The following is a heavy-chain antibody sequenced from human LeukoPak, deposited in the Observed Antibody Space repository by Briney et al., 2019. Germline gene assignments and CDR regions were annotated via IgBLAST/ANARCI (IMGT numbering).Heavy chain of an antibody. CDR2: INWNGGSI. V-gene: IGHV3-20*04. D-gene: IGHD3-22*01. CDR1: GFTIDDYG. Sequence: GGSLRLSCAASGFTIDDYGMSWVRQAPGKGLEWVSGINWNGGSIGYADSVKGRFTISRDNAKNSLYLQMNSLRAEDTALYYCARGTAMMVLDYWGQGTLVTVSS. J-gene: IGHJ4*02. CDR3: ARGTAMMVLDY.